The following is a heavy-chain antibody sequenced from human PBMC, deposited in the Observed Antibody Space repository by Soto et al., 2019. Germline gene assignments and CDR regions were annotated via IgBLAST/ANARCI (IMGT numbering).Heavy chain of an antibody. J-gene: IGHJ4*02. CDR2: IKQDGSEK. V-gene: IGHV3-7*05. D-gene: IGHD3-3*02. CDR3: VRELETGLHIDY. CDR1: GFTFSNSW. Sequence: GGSLRLSCAASGFTFSNSWMSWVRQAPGKGLEWVANIKQDGSEKNYVDSVKGRFTISRDNAKNSLYVQMNSLRAEDTAVYYCVRELETGLHIDYWGQGTLVTVSS.